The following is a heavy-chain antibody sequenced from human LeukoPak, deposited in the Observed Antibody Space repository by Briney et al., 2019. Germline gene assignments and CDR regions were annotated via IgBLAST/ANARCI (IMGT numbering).Heavy chain of an antibody. D-gene: IGHD1-14*01. J-gene: IGHJ4*02. V-gene: IGHV4-39*07. CDR2: IYYSGST. CDR3: ATDNHLAS. Sequence: SETLSLTCTVSGGSISSSSYYWGWIRQPPGKGLEWIGSIYYSGSTYYNPSLKSRLTLSVDTSKNQFSLRLSSVAAADTASYFCATDNHLASWGQGTQVTVSA. CDR1: GGSISSSSYY.